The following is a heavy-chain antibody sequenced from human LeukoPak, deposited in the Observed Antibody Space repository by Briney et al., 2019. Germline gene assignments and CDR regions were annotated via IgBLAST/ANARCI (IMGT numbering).Heavy chain of an antibody. J-gene: IGHJ3*02. Sequence: ASVKVSCKASGYTFTGYYMHWVRQAPGQGLEWMGWISAYNGNTNYAQKLQGRVTMTTDTSTSTAYMELRSLRSDDTAVYYCARGQRGYSYDAFDIWGQGTMVTVSS. V-gene: IGHV1-18*04. CDR3: ARGQRGYSYDAFDI. D-gene: IGHD5-18*01. CDR1: GYTFTGYY. CDR2: ISAYNGNT.